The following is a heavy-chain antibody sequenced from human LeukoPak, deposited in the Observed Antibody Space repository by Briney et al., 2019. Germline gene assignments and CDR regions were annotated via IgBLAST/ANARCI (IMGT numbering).Heavy chain of an antibody. J-gene: IGHJ4*02. Sequence: SETLSLTCTVSGGSISSYYWSWIRQPPGKGLGWIGYIYYSGSTNYNPSLKSRATISVDTSKNQFSLKLSSVTAADTAVYYCARVAVAGTLFDYWGQGTLVTVSS. CDR1: GGSISSYY. D-gene: IGHD6-19*01. CDR3: ARVAVAGTLFDY. V-gene: IGHV4-59*01. CDR2: IYYSGST.